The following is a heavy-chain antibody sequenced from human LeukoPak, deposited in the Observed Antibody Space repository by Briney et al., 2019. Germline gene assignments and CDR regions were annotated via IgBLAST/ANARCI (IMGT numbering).Heavy chain of an antibody. V-gene: IGHV4-4*09. Sequence: PSETLSLTCAVSGVSISPYYWAWIRQPPGKGLEWIGYIHTSGSNNQYPSLRSRVTISVDKSKNHFSLRLTSVTAADTAVYYCARLSAAVHLGAFDLWGQGTMVTVSS. D-gene: IGHD3-3*01. CDR1: GVSISPYY. CDR3: ARLSAAVHLGAFDL. CDR2: IHTSGSN. J-gene: IGHJ3*01.